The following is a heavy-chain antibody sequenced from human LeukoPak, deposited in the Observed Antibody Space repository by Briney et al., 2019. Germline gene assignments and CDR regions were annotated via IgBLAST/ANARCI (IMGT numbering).Heavy chain of an antibody. CDR2: INPNSGGT. CDR1: GYTFTGYY. V-gene: IGHV1-2*02. Sequence: ASVKVSCKASGYTFTGYYMHWVRQAPGQGLEWMGWINPNSGGTNYAQTFQGRFTMTRDTSISTAYMELSSLRSDDTAVYYCARGGWELLFDYWGQGTLVTVSS. CDR3: ARGGWELLFDY. J-gene: IGHJ4*02. D-gene: IGHD1-26*01.